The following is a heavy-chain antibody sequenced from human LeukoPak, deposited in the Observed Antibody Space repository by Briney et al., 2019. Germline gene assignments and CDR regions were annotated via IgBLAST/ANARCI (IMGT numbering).Heavy chain of an antibody. D-gene: IGHD3-22*01. Sequence: SETLSLTCAVYGGSFSGYYWSWIRQPPGKGLEWIGEINHSGSTNYNPSLKSRVTISLDTSKNQFSLKLTSVTAADTAVYYCARDFRDSGGYYPLDNWGQGTLVTVSS. J-gene: IGHJ4*02. V-gene: IGHV4-34*01. CDR2: INHSGST. CDR3: ARDFRDSGGYYPLDN. CDR1: GGSFSGYY.